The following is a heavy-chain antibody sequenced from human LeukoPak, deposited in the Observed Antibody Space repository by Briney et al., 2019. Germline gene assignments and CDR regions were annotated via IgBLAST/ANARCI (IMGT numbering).Heavy chain of an antibody. CDR2: IYPGDSDT. Sequence: GESLRISCKGSGYTFSSYWIGWVRQMPGKGLEWMGIIYPGDSDTRYSPSLQGQVTISVDTSIGTAYLQWSSLKASDTAIYYCARQNDFRLDYWGQGTLVTVSA. V-gene: IGHV5-51*01. J-gene: IGHJ4*02. CDR3: ARQNDFRLDY. D-gene: IGHD3-3*01. CDR1: GYTFSSYW.